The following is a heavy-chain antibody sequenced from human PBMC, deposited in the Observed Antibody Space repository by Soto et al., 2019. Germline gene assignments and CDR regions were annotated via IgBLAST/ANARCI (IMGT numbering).Heavy chain of an antibody. CDR2: IYYSGST. CDR3: ARFFGSYDFWSGNNWFDA. D-gene: IGHD3-3*01. Sequence: PSETLSLTCTVSGGSISSYYWSWIRQHPGKGLEWIGYIYYSGSTNYNPSLKSRVTISVDTSKNQFSLKLSSVTAADTAVYYCARFFGSYDFWSGNNWFDAWGEGTLVTVTS. V-gene: IGHV4-59*01. J-gene: IGHJ5*02. CDR1: GGSISSYY.